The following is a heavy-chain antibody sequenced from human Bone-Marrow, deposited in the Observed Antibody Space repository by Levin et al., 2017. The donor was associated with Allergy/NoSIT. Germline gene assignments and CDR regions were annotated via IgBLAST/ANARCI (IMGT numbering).Heavy chain of an antibody. Sequence: PGGSLRLSCAASGFTFSNAWMSWVRQAPGKGLEWVGRIKSESDGEKTDYAAPVKGRFTISRDDSKNILYLQMNSLKTEDTAVYYCSGPTSGYSYGVFDYWGQGTLVTVSS. V-gene: IGHV3-15*01. D-gene: IGHD5-18*01. CDR2: IKSESDGEKT. J-gene: IGHJ4*02. CDR1: GFTFSNAW. CDR3: SGPTSGYSYGVFDY.